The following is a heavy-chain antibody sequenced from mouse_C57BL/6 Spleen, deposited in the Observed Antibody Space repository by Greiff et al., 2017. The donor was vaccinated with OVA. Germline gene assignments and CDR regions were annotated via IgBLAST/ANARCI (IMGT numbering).Heavy chain of an antibody. V-gene: IGHV1-19*01. J-gene: IGHJ2*01. CDR3: ARRGLAAAIDY. D-gene: IGHD6-1*01. CDR1: GYTFTDYY. CDR2: INPYNGGT. Sequence: VQLKESGPVLVKPGASVKMSCKASGYTFTDYYMNWVKQSHGKSLEWIGVINPYNGGTSYNQKFKGKATLTVDKSSSTAYMELNSLTSEDSAVYYCARRGLAAAIDYWGQGTTLTVSS.